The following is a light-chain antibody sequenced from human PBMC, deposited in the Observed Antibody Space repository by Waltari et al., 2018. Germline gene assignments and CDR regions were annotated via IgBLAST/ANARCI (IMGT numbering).Light chain of an antibody. CDR1: SGDIGAYNY. J-gene: IGLJ1*01. Sequence: QAALTQPRSVSGSPGQSVTISCTGTSGDIGAYNYVSWYQQHPGTAPKLMIYEVSKRPSCVSDRFSGSKSGNTASLTISGLQAEDEADYYCSSFAGSNTFIFGAGTRLTVL. CDR3: SSFAGSNTFI. V-gene: IGLV2-11*01. CDR2: EVS.